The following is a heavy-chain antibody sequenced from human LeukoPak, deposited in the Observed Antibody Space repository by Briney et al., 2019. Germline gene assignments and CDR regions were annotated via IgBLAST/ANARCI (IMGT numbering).Heavy chain of an antibody. CDR2: ISGSGAST. J-gene: IGHJ4*02. V-gene: IGHV3-23*01. CDR3: AKDVLLWFGELSPPDY. CDR1: GFTFSSYG. Sequence: GGTLRLSCAASGFTFSSYGMSWVRQAPGKGLEWVSAISGSGASTYYADSVKGRFTISRDNSKNTLYLQMNGLRAEDTAVYYCAKDVLLWFGELSPPDYWGQGTLVTVSS. D-gene: IGHD3-10*01.